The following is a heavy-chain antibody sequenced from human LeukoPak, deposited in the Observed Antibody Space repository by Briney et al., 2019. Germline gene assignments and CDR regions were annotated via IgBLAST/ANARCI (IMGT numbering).Heavy chain of an antibody. V-gene: IGHV3-74*01. J-gene: IGHJ4*02. CDR1: GFTFSSSW. CDR2: IKTDGSTT. D-gene: IGHD3-10*01. Sequence: SGGSLRLSCAVSGFTFSSSWMHWVRHAPGKGLVWVSHIKTDGSTTAYADSVKGRFTISRDNSKNTLYLQMNSLRAEDTAVYYCAKDRFLIPGSGYFDYWGQGTLVTVSS. CDR3: AKDRFLIPGSGYFDY.